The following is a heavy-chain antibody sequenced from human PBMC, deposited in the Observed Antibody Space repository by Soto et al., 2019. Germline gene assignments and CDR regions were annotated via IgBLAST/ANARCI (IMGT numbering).Heavy chain of an antibody. Sequence: ESGGGLVQPGGSLRLSCAASGFTFSSYWMSWVRQAPGKGLEWVANIKQDGSEKYYVDSVKGRFTISRDNAKNSLYLQMNSLRAEDTAVYYCARLYYDFWSGYFDYWGQGTLVTVSS. CDR2: IKQDGSEK. CDR1: GFTFSSYW. D-gene: IGHD3-3*01. CDR3: ARLYYDFWSGYFDY. V-gene: IGHV3-7*01. J-gene: IGHJ4*02.